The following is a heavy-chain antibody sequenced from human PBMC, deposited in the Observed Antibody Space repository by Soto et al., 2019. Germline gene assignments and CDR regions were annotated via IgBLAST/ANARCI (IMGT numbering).Heavy chain of an antibody. Sequence: SLTCTVSGGSISSYYWSWIRQPPGKGLEWIGYIYYSGSTNYNPSLKSRVTISVDTSKNQFSLKLSSVTAADTAVYYCASSGYSSGWRTPYYFDYWGQGTLVTVSS. CDR1: GGSISSYY. J-gene: IGHJ4*02. V-gene: IGHV4-59*01. CDR3: ASSGYSSGWRTPYYFDY. CDR2: IYYSGST. D-gene: IGHD6-19*01.